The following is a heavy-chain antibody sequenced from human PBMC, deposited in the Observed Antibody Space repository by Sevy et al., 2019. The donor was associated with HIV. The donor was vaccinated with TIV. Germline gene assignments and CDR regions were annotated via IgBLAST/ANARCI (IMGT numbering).Heavy chain of an antibody. CDR1: GYTFTSYD. J-gene: IGHJ6*02. Sequence: ASVKVSCKASGYTFTSYDINWVRQATGQGLEWMGWMNPNSGNTGYAQKFQGRVTMTRNTSISTAYMELIILRSEDTAVYYCARSHSNYESYYYYYGMDVWGQGTTVTVSS. D-gene: IGHD4-4*01. CDR3: ARSHSNYESYYYYYGMDV. V-gene: IGHV1-8*01. CDR2: MNPNSGNT.